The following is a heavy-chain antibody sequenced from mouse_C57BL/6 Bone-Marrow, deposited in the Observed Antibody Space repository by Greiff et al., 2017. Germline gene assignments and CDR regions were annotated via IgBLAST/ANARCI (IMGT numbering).Heavy chain of an antibody. D-gene: IGHD2-1*01. CDR2: ICWDDVK. Sequence: QVTLKECGPGILQPSQTLSLPCSFSGFSLRSLGMAVGCIRQPSGKGLVWLAHICWDDVKYYNPALKSRLTISKDTAKNQVFLKIAHVDTADTATDYCARIGSYGNSRAFYAMDYWGQGTSVTVSS. V-gene: IGHV8-8*01. CDR1: GFSLRSLGMA. J-gene: IGHJ4*01. CDR3: ARIGSYGNSRAFYAMDY.